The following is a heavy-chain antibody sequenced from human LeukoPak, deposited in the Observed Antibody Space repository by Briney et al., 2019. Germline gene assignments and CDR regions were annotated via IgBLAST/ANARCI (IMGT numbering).Heavy chain of an antibody. Sequence: PGGSLRLSCAASGFTFSSYAMSWVRQAPGKGLEWVSAISGSGGSTYYADSVKGRFTISRDNSKNTLYLQMNSLRAEDTAVYYCAKYLQWELRGDAFDIWSQGTMVTVSS. J-gene: IGHJ3*02. CDR1: GFTFSSYA. D-gene: IGHD1-26*01. V-gene: IGHV3-23*01. CDR2: ISGSGGST. CDR3: AKYLQWELRGDAFDI.